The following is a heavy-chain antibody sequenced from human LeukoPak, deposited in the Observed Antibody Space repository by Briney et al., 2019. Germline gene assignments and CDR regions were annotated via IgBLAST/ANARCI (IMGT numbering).Heavy chain of an antibody. CDR3: ASRYDLRD. J-gene: IGHJ4*02. CDR1: GFTFDDYA. D-gene: IGHD5-24*01. Sequence: GGSLRLSCAASGFTFDDYAMHWVRQAPGKGLEWVSGISWNSGSIGYADSVKGRFTISRDNAKNSLYLQMNSLRAEDTAVYYCASRYDLRDWGQGTLVTVSS. V-gene: IGHV3-9*01. CDR2: ISWNSGSI.